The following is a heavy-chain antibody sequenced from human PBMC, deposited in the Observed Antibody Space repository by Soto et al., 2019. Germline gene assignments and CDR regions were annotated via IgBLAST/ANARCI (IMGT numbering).Heavy chain of an antibody. J-gene: IGHJ4*02. CDR2: IIPIFGTA. D-gene: IGHD6-6*01. Sequence: SVKVSCKASGGTFSSYAISWVRQAPGHGLEWMGGIIPIFGTANYAQKFQGRVTITADESTSTAYMELSSLRSEETAVYYCARVSIAARNLDYWGQGTLVTVSS. CDR1: GGTFSSYA. CDR3: ARVSIAARNLDY. V-gene: IGHV1-69*13.